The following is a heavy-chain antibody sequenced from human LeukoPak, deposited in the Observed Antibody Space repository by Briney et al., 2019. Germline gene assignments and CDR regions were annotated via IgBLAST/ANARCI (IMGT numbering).Heavy chain of an antibody. CDR2: IYYSGST. CDR3: ARGPYSYDSSGAFDI. D-gene: IGHD3-22*01. Sequence: SETLSLTCTVSGGSISSYYWSWIRQPPGKGLEWIGYIYYSGSTNYNPSLKSRVSISVDTSKNQFSLKVNSVTAADAAVYFCARGPYSYDSSGAFDIWGQGTMVTVSS. V-gene: IGHV4-59*12. J-gene: IGHJ3*02. CDR1: GGSISSYY.